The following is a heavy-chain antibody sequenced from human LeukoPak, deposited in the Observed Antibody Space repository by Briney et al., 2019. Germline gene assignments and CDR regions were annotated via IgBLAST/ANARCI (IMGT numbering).Heavy chain of an antibody. D-gene: IGHD5-18*01. CDR1: GGSISSYY. CDR3: ARGNVDTAMVMWFDP. J-gene: IGHJ5*02. V-gene: IGHV4-4*07. Sequence: SETLSLTCTVSGGSISSYYWSWIRQPAGKGLEWIGRIYTSGSTNYNPSLKSRVTMSVDTSKNQFSLKLSSVTAADTAVYYCARGNVDTAMVMWFDPWGQGTLVTVSS. CDR2: IYTSGST.